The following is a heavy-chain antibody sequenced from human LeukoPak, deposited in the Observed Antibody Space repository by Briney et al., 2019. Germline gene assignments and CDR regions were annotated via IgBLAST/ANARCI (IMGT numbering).Heavy chain of an antibody. V-gene: IGHV3-23*01. D-gene: IGHD2-2*01. Sequence: GGSPRLSCAASGFTFSSYAMSWVRQAPGQGLEWISAISGSGGSTYYADSVKGRFTISRDNSKNTLYLQMNSLRAEDTAVYYCAKRYCSSTSCYWGYYYGMDVWGKGTTVTVSS. J-gene: IGHJ6*04. CDR1: GFTFSSYA. CDR2: ISGSGGST. CDR3: AKRYCSSTSCYWGYYYGMDV.